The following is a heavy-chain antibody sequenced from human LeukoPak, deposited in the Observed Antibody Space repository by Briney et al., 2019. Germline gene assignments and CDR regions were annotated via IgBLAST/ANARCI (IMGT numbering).Heavy chain of an antibody. V-gene: IGHV4-34*01. D-gene: IGHD3/OR15-3a*01. CDR1: GGSFSGYY. J-gene: IGHJ4*02. CDR3: ARRVKSRTGYTGFDY. Sequence: SETLSLTCAVYGGSFSGYYWSWIRQPPGKGLEWIGGINHSGSTNYNPSLKSRVTISVDTSKNQFSLKLSSVTAADTAVYYCARRVKSRTGYTGFDYWGQGTLVTVSS. CDR2: INHSGST.